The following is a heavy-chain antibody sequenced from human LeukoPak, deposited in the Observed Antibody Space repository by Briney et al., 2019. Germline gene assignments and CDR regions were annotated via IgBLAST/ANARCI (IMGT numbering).Heavy chain of an antibody. CDR2: IIRIFGTA. V-gene: IGHV1-69*01. J-gene: IGHJ4*02. Sequence: GASVTLSCKASGGTFSNYAISWVRQPPGQGLEWMGVIIRIFGTASYAQKFQGRVTITADESTSTAYMELSSLRSEDTAVYYCARDLGDSFDYWGQGTLVTVSS. D-gene: IGHD3-10*01. CDR1: GGTFSNYA. CDR3: ARDLGDSFDY.